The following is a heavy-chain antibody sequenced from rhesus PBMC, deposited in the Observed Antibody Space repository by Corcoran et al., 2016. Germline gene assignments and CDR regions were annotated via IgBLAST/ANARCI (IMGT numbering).Heavy chain of an antibody. CDR3: ARSLVYSGTSNYFDY. J-gene: IGHJ4*01. D-gene: IGHD5-24*01. CDR2: IYWDNDR. CDR1: GFSLSARGTG. V-gene: IGHV2-1*01. Sequence: QVTLKESGPALVRPTQTLTLTCTFSGFSLSARGTGVGWIRQSSRKTLEWLAHIYWDNDRRHNTTLKSRLTISKDTSKNQVFLTMTNMDPGDTGTYFCARSLVYSGTSNYFDYWGQGVLLTVSS.